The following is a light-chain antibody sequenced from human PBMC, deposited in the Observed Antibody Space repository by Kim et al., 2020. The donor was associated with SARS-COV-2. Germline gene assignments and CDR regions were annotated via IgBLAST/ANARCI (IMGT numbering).Light chain of an antibody. V-gene: IGKV4-1*01. Sequence: DIVMTQSPDSLAVSLGERATINCRSSQSVLYSSNNRNYLAWYQQKPGQPPKLLIYWASTRESGVPDRFNGSGSGTDFTLTISSLQAEDVAVYYCQQDYSTPYTFGQGTKLEI. J-gene: IGKJ2*01. CDR3: QQDYSTPYT. CDR2: WAS. CDR1: QSVLYSSNNRNY.